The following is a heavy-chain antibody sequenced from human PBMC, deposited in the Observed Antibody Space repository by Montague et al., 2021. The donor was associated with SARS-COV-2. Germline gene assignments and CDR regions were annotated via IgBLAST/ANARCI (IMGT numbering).Heavy chain of an antibody. D-gene: IGHD3-22*01. J-gene: IGHJ3*02. CDR2: IYYSGST. Sequence: TLSLTCTVSGGSISSGGYYWSWIRQHPGKGLEWIGYIYYSGSTYYNPSLKSRVTISVATSKNQFSLKLSSVTAADTAVYYCARVRITMIVVVDAFDIWGQGTMVTVSS. V-gene: IGHV4-31*03. CDR3: ARVRITMIVVVDAFDI. CDR1: GGSISSGGYY.